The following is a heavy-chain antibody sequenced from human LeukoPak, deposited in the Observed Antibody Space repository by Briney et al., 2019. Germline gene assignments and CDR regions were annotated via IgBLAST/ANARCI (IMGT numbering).Heavy chain of an antibody. D-gene: IGHD3-3*01. CDR1: GYTFTSYY. Sequence: ASVKVSCKASGYTFTSYYMHWVRQAPGQGLEWMGIINPSGGSTSYAQKFQGRVTMIRDMSTSTVYMELSSLRSEDTAVYYCARRGRIFGVVEFSWYYMDVWGKGTTVTVSS. CDR2: INPSGGST. J-gene: IGHJ6*03. V-gene: IGHV1-46*01. CDR3: ARRGRIFGVVEFSWYYMDV.